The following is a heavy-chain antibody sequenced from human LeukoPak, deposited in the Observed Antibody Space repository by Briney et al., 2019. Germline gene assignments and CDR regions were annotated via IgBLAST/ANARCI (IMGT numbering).Heavy chain of an antibody. CDR3: VRGTGY. V-gene: IGHV3-64D*06. CDR2: ISSNGDNT. CDR1: GFTFSTCV. J-gene: IGHJ4*02. Sequence: QPGGSLRLSCSVSGFTFSTCVMHWVRQAPGKGLEYVSAISSNGDNTYYADSVKGRFTISRDNSKNTLYLQMSSLRADDTAVYNCVRGTGYWGQGTLVTVSS.